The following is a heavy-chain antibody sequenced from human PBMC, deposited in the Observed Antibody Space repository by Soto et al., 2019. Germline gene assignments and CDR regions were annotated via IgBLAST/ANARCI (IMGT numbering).Heavy chain of an antibody. CDR3: AHRRVTVEFDS. V-gene: IGHV2-5*02. Sequence: QITLKESGPTLVKPTQTLTLTCTFSGFSLSTSGVGVGWIRQPPGKALEWLALIYWDDDKRYSPSLKSRLTITKDTSKNLVVLTMTNMDPEDTATYCCAHRRVTVEFDSWGQGTLVTVSS. D-gene: IGHD2-21*02. CDR2: IYWDDDK. CDR1: GFSLSTSGVG. J-gene: IGHJ4*02.